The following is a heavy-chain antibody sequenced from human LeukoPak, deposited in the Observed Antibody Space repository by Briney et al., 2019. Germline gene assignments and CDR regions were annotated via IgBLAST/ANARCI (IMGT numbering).Heavy chain of an antibody. CDR1: GFTFSSYA. CDR2: ISGSGGST. Sequence: GGSLRRSCAASGFTFSSYAMSLVRPAPGKGLDWFSAISGSGGSTYYADSVKGRFTISRDNSKNTLYLQMNSLRAEDTAVCYCAKEFGSYSPPYWGQGTLVTVSS. J-gene: IGHJ4*02. V-gene: IGHV3-23*01. D-gene: IGHD1-26*01. CDR3: AKEFGSYSPPY.